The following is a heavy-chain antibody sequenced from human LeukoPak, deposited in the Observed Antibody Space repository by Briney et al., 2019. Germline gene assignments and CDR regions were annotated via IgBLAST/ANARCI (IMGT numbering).Heavy chain of an antibody. Sequence: GRSLRLSCAASGFTFDDYAMHWVRQAPGKGLEWVSAISGSGGSTYYADSVKGRFTISRDNSKNTLYLQMNSLRAEDTAVYYCARDSAFGGVIVDWGQGTLVTVSS. CDR2: ISGSGGST. V-gene: IGHV3-23*01. CDR1: GFTFDDYA. CDR3: ARDSAFGGVIVD. J-gene: IGHJ4*02. D-gene: IGHD3-16*02.